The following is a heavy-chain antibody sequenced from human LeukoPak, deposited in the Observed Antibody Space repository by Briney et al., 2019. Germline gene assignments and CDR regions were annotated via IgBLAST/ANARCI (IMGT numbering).Heavy chain of an antibody. Sequence: ASVKVSCKASGYTLTAYYLHWVRQAPGQGLEWMGRINPNSGGTTYAQKFQGRVTMTRDTSIGTAYVELSSLRSDDTAVYYCARPYYESSGLYVDAFDIWAQGTMVTVSS. CDR2: INPNSGGT. CDR1: GYTLTAYY. CDR3: ARPYYESSGLYVDAFDI. D-gene: IGHD3-22*01. V-gene: IGHV1-2*06. J-gene: IGHJ3*02.